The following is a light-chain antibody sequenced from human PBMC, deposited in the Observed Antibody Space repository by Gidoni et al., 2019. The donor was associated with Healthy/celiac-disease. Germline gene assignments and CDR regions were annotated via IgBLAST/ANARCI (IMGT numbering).Light chain of an antibody. V-gene: IGKV3-20*01. CDR2: GAS. J-gene: IGKJ4*01. CDR1: QSVSSSY. Sequence: EIVLTQYPGTLSLSPGERATLSCRASQSVSSSYLAWYQQKPGQAPRLLIYGASSRATGIPDRFSGSGSGTDFTLTISRLEPEDFAVYYRQQYGSSPFGGGTKVEIK. CDR3: QQYGSSP.